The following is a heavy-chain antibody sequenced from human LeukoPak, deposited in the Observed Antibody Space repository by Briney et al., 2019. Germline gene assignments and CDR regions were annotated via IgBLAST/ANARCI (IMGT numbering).Heavy chain of an antibody. Sequence: GGSLRLSCVAAVFTFSTDWMHWVCQVPGKGLVWVSRINSDGRTTGYADSVKGRFTISRDNAKNTLYLQMNSMRGEDTGVYYCGSPRRFSGRNVLYIWCQGTMVTVSS. J-gene: IGHJ3*02. D-gene: IGHD3-10*02. CDR1: VFTFSTDW. CDR2: INSDGRTT. V-gene: IGHV3-74*01. CDR3: GSPRRFSGRNVLYI.